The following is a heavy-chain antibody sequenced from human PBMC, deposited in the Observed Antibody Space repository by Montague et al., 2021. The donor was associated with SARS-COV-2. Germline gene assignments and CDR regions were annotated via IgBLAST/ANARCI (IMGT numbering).Heavy chain of an antibody. CDR1: GGSITTFPHN. V-gene: IGHV4-39*01. CDR3: ARHPTGYPNWFDS. D-gene: IGHD3-9*01. Sequence: SETLSLTCTVSGGSITTFPHNWGWIRRPPGKGLEWIATISYSGTTYYSPSLQSRATLSMAMSTNQFSLRLTSVTAAATAVYFCARHPTGYPNWFDSWGQGTSVIVSS. CDR2: ISYSGTT. J-gene: IGHJ5*01.